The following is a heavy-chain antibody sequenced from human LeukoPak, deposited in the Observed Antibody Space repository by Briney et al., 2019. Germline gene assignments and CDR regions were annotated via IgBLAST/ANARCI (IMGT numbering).Heavy chain of an antibody. CDR1: GGSISSYY. J-gene: IGHJ4*02. V-gene: IGHV4-59*12. CDR3: ARSYYAQYYFDY. D-gene: IGHD3-10*01. CDR2: IYHSGST. Sequence: SETLSLTCTVSGGSISSYYWSWIRQPPGKGLEWIGYIYHSGSTYYNPSLKSRVTISVDRSKNQFSLKLSSVTAADTAVYYCARSYYAQYYFDYWGQGTLVTVSS.